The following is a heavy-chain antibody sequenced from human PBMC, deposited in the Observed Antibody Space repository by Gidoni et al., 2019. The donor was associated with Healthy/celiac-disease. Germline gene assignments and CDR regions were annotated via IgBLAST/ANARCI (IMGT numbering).Heavy chain of an antibody. CDR2: ISSSSSPI. D-gene: IGHD6-13*01. V-gene: IGHV3-48*01. CDR3: ARAGRAAGGTTPCDY. Sequence: APGKGLEWVSYISSSSSPINYADSVKGRFTTSRDNAKNSLYLQMNSLRAEDTAVYYCARAGRAAGGTTPCDYWGQGTLVTVSS. J-gene: IGHJ4*02.